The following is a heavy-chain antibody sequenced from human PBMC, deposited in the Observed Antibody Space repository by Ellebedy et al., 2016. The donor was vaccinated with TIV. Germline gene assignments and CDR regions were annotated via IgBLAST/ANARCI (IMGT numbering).Heavy chain of an antibody. J-gene: IGHJ4*02. CDR3: TRDPGGAPDLTLGN. CDR2: ISGRTSNT. V-gene: IGHV3-48*02. D-gene: IGHD3-16*01. Sequence: GGSLRLSCAASGFTFSGYAMNWVRQAPGRGLEWVSYISGRTSNTDYADSVKGRFTISRDNARNSVFLQMNSLTDEDTAVYYCTRDPGGAPDLTLGNWGQGVLVTVSS. CDR1: GFTFSGYA.